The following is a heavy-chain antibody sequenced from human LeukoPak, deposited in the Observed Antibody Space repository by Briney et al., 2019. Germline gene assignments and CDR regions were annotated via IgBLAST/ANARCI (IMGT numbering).Heavy chain of an antibody. CDR1: GYTFTSYG. CDR2: ISAYNGNT. Sequence: ASVKVSCKASGYTFTSYGISWVRQAPGQGLEWMGWISAYNGNTSYAQKLQGRVTMTTDTSTSTVYMELSSLRSEDTAVYYCARGDSSGSAPGNYWGQGTLVTVSS. V-gene: IGHV1-18*01. J-gene: IGHJ4*02. D-gene: IGHD6-19*01. CDR3: ARGDSSGSAPGNY.